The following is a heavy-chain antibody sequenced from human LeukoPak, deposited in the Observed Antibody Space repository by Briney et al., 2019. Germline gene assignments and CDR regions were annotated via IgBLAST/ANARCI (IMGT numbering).Heavy chain of an antibody. Sequence: SETLSLTCAVYGGSFSGYYWSWIRQPPGKGLEWIGEINHSGSTNYNPSLKSRVTISVDTSKNQFSLKLSSVTAADTAVYYCARVPVNGYVDYWGQGTLDTVSS. CDR2: INHSGST. V-gene: IGHV4-34*01. D-gene: IGHD3-16*01. CDR3: ARVPVNGYVDY. J-gene: IGHJ4*02. CDR1: GGSFSGYY.